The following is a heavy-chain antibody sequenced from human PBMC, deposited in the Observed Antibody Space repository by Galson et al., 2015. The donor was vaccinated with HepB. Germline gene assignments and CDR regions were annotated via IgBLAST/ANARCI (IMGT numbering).Heavy chain of an antibody. Sequence: SLRLSCAASGFTFSSYSMNWVRQAPGKGLEWVSSISSSSYIYYADSVKGRFTISRDNAKNSLYLQMNSLRAEDTAVYYCARVGYCSSTSCPYYYGMDVWGQGTLVTVSS. CDR2: ISSSSYI. V-gene: IGHV3-21*01. J-gene: IGHJ6*02. CDR1: GFTFSSYS. CDR3: ARVGYCSSTSCPYYYGMDV. D-gene: IGHD2-2*01.